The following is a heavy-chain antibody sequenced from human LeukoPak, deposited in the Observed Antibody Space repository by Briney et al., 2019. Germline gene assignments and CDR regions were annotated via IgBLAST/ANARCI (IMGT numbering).Heavy chain of an antibody. CDR3: ARVPWVLWFGELNIPEDYGMDV. J-gene: IGHJ6*02. Sequence: ASVKVSCKASGYTFTSYDINWVRQATGQRLEWMGWMNPNSGSTGYAQKFQGRVTMTRNTSISTAYMELSSLRSEDTAVYYCARVPWVLWFGELNIPEDYGMDVWGQGTTVTVSS. CDR1: GYTFTSYD. V-gene: IGHV1-8*01. D-gene: IGHD3-10*01. CDR2: MNPNSGST.